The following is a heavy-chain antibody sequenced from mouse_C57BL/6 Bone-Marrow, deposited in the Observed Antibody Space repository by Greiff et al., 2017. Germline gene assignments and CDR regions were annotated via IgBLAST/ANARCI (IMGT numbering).Heavy chain of an antibody. D-gene: IGHD1-1*01. Sequence: VQLQPSGAELARPGASVKLSCKASGYTFTSYGISWVKQRTGQGLEWIGEIYPRSGNTYYNEKFKGKATLTADKSSSTAYMELRSLTSEDSAVYFCARYGSRYFDYWGQGTTLTVSS. V-gene: IGHV1-81*01. CDR2: IYPRSGNT. J-gene: IGHJ2*01. CDR3: ARYGSRYFDY. CDR1: GYTFTSYG.